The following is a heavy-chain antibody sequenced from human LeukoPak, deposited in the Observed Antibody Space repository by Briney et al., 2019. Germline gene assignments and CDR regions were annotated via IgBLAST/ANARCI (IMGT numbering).Heavy chain of an antibody. V-gene: IGHV4-34*01. CDR1: GGSFSGYY. D-gene: IGHD5-18*01. CDR2: INHSGST. Sequence: SETLSLTCAVYGGSFSGYYWSWIRQPPGKGLGWIGEINHSGSTNYNPSLKSRVTISVDTSKNQFSLKLSSVTAADTAVYYCARGRGYSYGYSDYWGQGTLVTVSS. J-gene: IGHJ4*02. CDR3: ARGRGYSYGYSDY.